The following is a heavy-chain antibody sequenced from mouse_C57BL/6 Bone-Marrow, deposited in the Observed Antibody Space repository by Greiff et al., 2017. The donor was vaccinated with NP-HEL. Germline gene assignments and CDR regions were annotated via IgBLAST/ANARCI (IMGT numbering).Heavy chain of an antibody. CDR1: GYTFTDYE. Sequence: QVQLQQSGAELVRPGASVTLSCKASGYTFTDYEMHWVKQTPVHGLEWIGAIDPETGGTAYNQKFKGKAILTADKSSSTAYMGLRSLTSEDSAVYYCTRWTVVAYYFDYWGQGTTLTVSS. CDR2: IDPETGGT. V-gene: IGHV1-15*01. J-gene: IGHJ2*01. CDR3: TRWTVVAYYFDY. D-gene: IGHD1-1*01.